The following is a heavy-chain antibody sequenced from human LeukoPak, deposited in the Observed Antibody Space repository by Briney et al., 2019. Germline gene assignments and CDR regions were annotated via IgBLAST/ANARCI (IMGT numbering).Heavy chain of an antibody. CDR2: INHSGST. CDR3: ARESKDYDSYFDY. V-gene: IGHV4-34*01. J-gene: IGHJ4*02. CDR1: GGSFSGYY. D-gene: IGHD3-22*01. Sequence: SETLSLTCAVSGGSFSGYYWSWIRQPPGKGLEWIGEINHSGSTNYNPSLKSRVTISVDTSKNQFSLKLSSVTAADTAVYYCARESKDYDSYFDYWGQGTLVTVSS.